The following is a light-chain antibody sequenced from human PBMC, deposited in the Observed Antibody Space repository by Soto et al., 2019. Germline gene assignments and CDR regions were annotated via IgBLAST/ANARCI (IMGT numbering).Light chain of an antibody. CDR1: SNDVGAYNF. Sequence: QPVLTQPASVSGSPGQSITISCSGTSNDVGAYNFVSWYQQHPGRAPKLILYDVTSRPSNVSNRFSGSKSGNTASLTISGLRPEDEADYFCSSYTRTATRYVFGSGTKLTVL. CDR2: DVT. CDR3: SSYTRTATRYV. J-gene: IGLJ1*01. V-gene: IGLV2-14*03.